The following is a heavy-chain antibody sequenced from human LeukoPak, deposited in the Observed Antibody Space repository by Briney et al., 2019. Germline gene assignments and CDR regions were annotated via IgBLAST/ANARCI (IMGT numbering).Heavy chain of an antibody. CDR1: GFIFSDWY. CDR2: INSDGSST. Sequence: GGSLRLSCAASGFIFSDWYMSWVRQAPGKGPAWVSRINSDGSSTGYADSVQGRFTISRDNAKNTLYLQMNSLSAEDTALYYCARVVDSGPTPHNVFDIRGQGTMVTVSS. D-gene: IGHD3-10*01. CDR3: ARVVDSGPTPHNVFDI. J-gene: IGHJ3*02. V-gene: IGHV3-74*01.